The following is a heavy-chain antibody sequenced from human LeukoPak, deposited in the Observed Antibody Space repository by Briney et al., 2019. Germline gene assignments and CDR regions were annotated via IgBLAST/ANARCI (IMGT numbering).Heavy chain of an antibody. D-gene: IGHD3-10*01. Sequence: ASVKVSCKASGYTFTSYGISWVRQAPGQGLEWMGWINPNSGGTNYAQKFQGRVTMTRDTSISTAYMELSRLRSDDTAVYYCARGRGSGTYYNGLDYWGQGTLVTVSS. CDR3: ARGRGSGTYYNGLDY. V-gene: IGHV1-2*02. CDR1: GYTFTSYG. CDR2: INPNSGGT. J-gene: IGHJ4*02.